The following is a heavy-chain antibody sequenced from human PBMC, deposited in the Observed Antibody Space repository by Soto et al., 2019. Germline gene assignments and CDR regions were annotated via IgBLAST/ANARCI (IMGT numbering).Heavy chain of an antibody. Sequence: QVQLAESGGGLVKPGGSLRLSCAASGFSFGDYYMNWIRQAPGKGLEWIAVISRTGNTIHYEDSVKGRFAISRDDAKMSLDLQMNNLRGDDTAIYYCARGVSPPRDNFYNSAMDVWGPGTTVAVS. CDR3: ARGVSPPRDNFYNSAMDV. J-gene: IGHJ6*02. D-gene: IGHD2-21*01. V-gene: IGHV3-11*01. CDR1: GFSFGDYY. CDR2: ISRTGNTI.